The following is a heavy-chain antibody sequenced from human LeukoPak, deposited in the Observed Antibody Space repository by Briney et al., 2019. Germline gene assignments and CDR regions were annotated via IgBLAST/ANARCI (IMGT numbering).Heavy chain of an antibody. V-gene: IGHV4-59*01. CDR1: GGSISSYY. CDR2: IYYSGST. CDR3: ARARGRAMPFDY. Sequence: SETLSLTCTVSGGSISSYYWSWIRQPPGKGLEWIGYIYYSGSTNYNPSLKSRVTISVDTSKNQFSLKLSSVTAADTAVYYCARARGRAMPFDYWGQGTLVTVSS. J-gene: IGHJ4*02. D-gene: IGHD2-2*01.